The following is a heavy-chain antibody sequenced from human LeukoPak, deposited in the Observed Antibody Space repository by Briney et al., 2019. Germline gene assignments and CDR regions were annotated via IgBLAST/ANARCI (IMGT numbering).Heavy chain of an antibody. Sequence: GGSLRLSCAASGFTFSSYSMNWVRQAPGKGLEWVSSISSSSSYIYYADSVKGRFTISRDNAKNSLYLQMNSLRAEDTAVYCCARDHYYDSSGYYGWFDPWGQGTLVTVSS. D-gene: IGHD3-22*01. CDR2: ISSSSSYI. J-gene: IGHJ5*02. CDR1: GFTFSSYS. V-gene: IGHV3-21*01. CDR3: ARDHYYDSSGYYGWFDP.